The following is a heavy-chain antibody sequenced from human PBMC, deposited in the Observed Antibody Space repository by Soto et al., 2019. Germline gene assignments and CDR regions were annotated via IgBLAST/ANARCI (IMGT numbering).Heavy chain of an antibody. CDR2: IYSGGST. CDR1: GFTVSTNY. Sequence: EVQLVESGGGLIQPGGSLRLSCAASGFTVSTNYMSWVRQGPGKGLEWGSVIYSGGSTYYADSVKGRFTISRDNSKNTLYLHLNSLRVADTAVYYCARDSVYGAMAAYWGQGTLVTVSS. V-gene: IGHV3-53*01. CDR3: ARDSVYGAMAAY. D-gene: IGHD4-17*01. J-gene: IGHJ4*02.